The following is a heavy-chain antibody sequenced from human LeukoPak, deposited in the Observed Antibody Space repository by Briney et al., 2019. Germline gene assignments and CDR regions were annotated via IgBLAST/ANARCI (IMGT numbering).Heavy chain of an antibody. CDR1: GFTFSRHS. J-gene: IGHJ4*02. CDR3: ARGGGSYLDYFDY. D-gene: IGHD1-26*01. V-gene: IGHV3-33*08. Sequence: GGSLRLSCAASGFTFSRHSMNWVRQAPGKGLEWVAVIWYDGSNKYYADSVKGRFAISRDNSKNTLYLQMNSLRAEDTAVYYCARGGGSYLDYFDYWGQGTLVTVSS. CDR2: IWYDGSNK.